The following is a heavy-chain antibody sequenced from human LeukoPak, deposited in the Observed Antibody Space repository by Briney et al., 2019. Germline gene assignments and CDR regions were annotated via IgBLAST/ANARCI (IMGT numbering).Heavy chain of an antibody. Sequence: PGRSLRLSCAASGFTFSSYGMHWVRQAPGKGLEWVAVISYDGSNKYYADSVKGRFTISRDNSKNTLYLQMNSLRAEDTAVYYCAKDFHGWGMDVGGQGTTVPVS. J-gene: IGHJ6*02. CDR3: AKDFHGWGMDV. CDR1: GFTFSSYG. D-gene: IGHD3-16*01. V-gene: IGHV3-30*18. CDR2: ISYDGSNK.